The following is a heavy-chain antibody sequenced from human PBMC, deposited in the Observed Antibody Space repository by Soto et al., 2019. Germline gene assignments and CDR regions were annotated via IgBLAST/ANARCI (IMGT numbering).Heavy chain of an antibody. J-gene: IGHJ5*02. Sequence: TLSLTYTVSGASVSSGAYYWGWVRQRPGRGLEWIGYIYESGYTYYNTSLKSRLTISLNRSNTQLSLGLTSVTAAATAVSYCVCTPRHTAMLCAWFDLWGQGTLVTVPS. CDR3: VCTPRHTAMLCAWFDL. CDR2: IYESGYT. D-gene: IGHD5-18*01. CDR1: GASVSSGAYY. V-gene: IGHV4-31*03.